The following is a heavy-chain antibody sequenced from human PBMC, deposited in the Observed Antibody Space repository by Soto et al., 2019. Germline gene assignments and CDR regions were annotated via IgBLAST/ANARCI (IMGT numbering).Heavy chain of an antibody. CDR1: GGSISSSSYY. CDR3: ARHQKTTVTTAGFDC. Sequence: LSLTCTVSGGSISSSSYYWGWIRQPPGKGLEWIGSIYYSGSTYYNPSLKSRVTISVDTSKNQFSLKLSSVTAADTAVYYCARHQKTTVTTAGFDCWGQGTLVTVSS. D-gene: IGHD4-17*01. CDR2: IYYSGST. J-gene: IGHJ4*02. V-gene: IGHV4-39*01.